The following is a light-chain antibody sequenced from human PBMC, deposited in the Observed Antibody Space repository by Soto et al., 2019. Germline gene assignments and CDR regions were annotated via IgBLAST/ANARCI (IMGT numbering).Light chain of an antibody. CDR1: QSVSSS. Sequence: ETMMTQSPATLSMSPGEGGTLSCRASQSVSSSLVWYQQKPGQAPRLLIYGASNSATDIPARFSGSGSGTDFTLTISSLQSEDFAVYYCQQYIEWPYTFGQGTMLEIK. CDR3: QQYIEWPYT. V-gene: IGKV3-15*01. CDR2: GAS. J-gene: IGKJ2*01.